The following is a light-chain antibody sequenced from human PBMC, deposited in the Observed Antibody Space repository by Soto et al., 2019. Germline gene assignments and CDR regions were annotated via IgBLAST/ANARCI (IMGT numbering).Light chain of an antibody. CDR1: SSDVGGYNF. CDR2: DVT. V-gene: IGLV2-11*01. Sequence: QSALTQPRSVSGSPGQSVTISCTGNSSDVGGYNFVSWYQQYPGKAPKLIIYDVTKRPSGVPDRFSGSKSGNTASLTISGLQAEDEADYYCCSYAGTYTLWVFGGGTKLTVL. J-gene: IGLJ3*02. CDR3: CSYAGTYTLWV.